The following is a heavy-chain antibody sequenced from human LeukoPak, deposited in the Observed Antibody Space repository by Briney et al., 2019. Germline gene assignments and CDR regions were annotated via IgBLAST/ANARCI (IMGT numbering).Heavy chain of an antibody. Sequence: ASVKVSCKASGYTFTSYDINWVRQATGQGLEWMGWMNPNSGNTGYAQKFQGRVTITRNTSISTAYMELSSLRSEDTAVYYCARHRGYSGYDSLGYWGQGTLVTVSS. V-gene: IGHV1-8*01. J-gene: IGHJ4*02. CDR2: MNPNSGNT. CDR1: GYTFTSYD. CDR3: ARHRGYSGYDSLGY. D-gene: IGHD5-12*01.